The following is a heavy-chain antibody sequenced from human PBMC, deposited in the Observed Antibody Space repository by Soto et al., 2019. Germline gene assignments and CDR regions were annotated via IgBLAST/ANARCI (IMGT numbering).Heavy chain of an antibody. Sequence: VQLVESGGGVVQPGRSLRLSCAASGFTFSDYVMHWVRQAPGKGLEWVAVVSHDGRNTHYADSVKGRFTISRDSSKNTVSLEMTSLRAEDTAVYCCAKGGRQWLVTSDFNYWGQGALVTVSS. V-gene: IGHV3-30*18. CDR2: VSHDGRNT. D-gene: IGHD6-19*01. CDR3: AKGGRQWLVTSDFNY. CDR1: GFTFSDYV. J-gene: IGHJ4*02.